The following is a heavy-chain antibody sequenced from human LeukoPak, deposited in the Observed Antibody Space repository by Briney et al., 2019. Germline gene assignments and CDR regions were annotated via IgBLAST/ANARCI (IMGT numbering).Heavy chain of an antibody. J-gene: IGHJ4*02. V-gene: IGHV4-59*01. Sequence: SETLPLTCTVSGGSISSYYWSWIRQPPGKGLEWIGYIYYSGSTNYNPSLKSRVTISVDTSKNQFSLKLSSLTAADTAVYYCARADYPTHDFDYWGQGTLVTVSS. CDR3: ARADYPTHDFDY. D-gene: IGHD4-11*01. CDR2: IYYSGST. CDR1: GGSISSYY.